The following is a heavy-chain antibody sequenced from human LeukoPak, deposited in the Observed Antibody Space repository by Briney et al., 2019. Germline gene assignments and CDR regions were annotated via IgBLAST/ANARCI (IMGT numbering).Heavy chain of an antibody. CDR3: ARDHPTMSGAYYMDV. CDR1: GGSVNSYY. CDR2: IYHSGST. J-gene: IGHJ6*03. D-gene: IGHD3-10*02. V-gene: IGHV4-38-2*02. Sequence: SETLSLTCTVSGGSVNSYYLSWIRQPPGKGLEWIGSIYHSGSTYYNPSLKSRVTISVDTSKNQFSLKLSSVTAADTAVYYCARDHPTMSGAYYMDVWGKGTTVTVSS.